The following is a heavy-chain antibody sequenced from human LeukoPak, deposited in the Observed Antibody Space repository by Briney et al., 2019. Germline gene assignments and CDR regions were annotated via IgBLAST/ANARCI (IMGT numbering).Heavy chain of an antibody. D-gene: IGHD6-13*01. V-gene: IGHV4-31*03. CDR3: AIATSSWYPVGWFDP. CDR1: GGSISSGAYF. Sequence: SETLSLTCTVSGGSISSGAYFWSWFRQHPEKGLEWFGHIYYSGSTYYNPSLKSRPTISIDKSKNQFSLKLSSVTVADTAVYFCAIATSSWYPVGWFDPWGQGTLVTVSS. CDR2: IYYSGST. J-gene: IGHJ5*02.